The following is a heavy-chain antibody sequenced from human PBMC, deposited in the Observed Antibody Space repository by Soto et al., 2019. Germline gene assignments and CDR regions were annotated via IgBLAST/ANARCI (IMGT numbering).Heavy chain of an antibody. Sequence: QVQLVQSGAEVKKPGVPMKVSCKASGYTFTSYGISWVRQAPGQGLEWMGWISAYNGNTNYAQKLQGRVTMTTDTSTSTAYMELRSLRSDDTAVYYCARVYRVDYGGNREFDYWGQGTLVTVSS. CDR3: ARVYRVDYGGNREFDY. D-gene: IGHD4-17*01. J-gene: IGHJ4*02. CDR2: ISAYNGNT. CDR1: GYTFTSYG. V-gene: IGHV1-18*01.